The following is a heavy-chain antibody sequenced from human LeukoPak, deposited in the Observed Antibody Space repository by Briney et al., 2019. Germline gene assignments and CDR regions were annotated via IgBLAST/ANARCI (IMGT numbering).Heavy chain of an antibody. Sequence: GGSLRLSCVASEVTVSTFGMHWVRQAPGEGLEWVAFLRSDGSDLRYADSVKGRFTISRDNSKNTLYLQMNSLRAEDTAVYYCAKEEGYYYDSGGYYVEYFQHWGQGTLVTVSS. J-gene: IGHJ1*01. CDR3: AKEEGYYYDSGGYYVEYFQH. D-gene: IGHD3-22*01. CDR1: EVTVSTFG. V-gene: IGHV3-30*02. CDR2: LRSDGSDL.